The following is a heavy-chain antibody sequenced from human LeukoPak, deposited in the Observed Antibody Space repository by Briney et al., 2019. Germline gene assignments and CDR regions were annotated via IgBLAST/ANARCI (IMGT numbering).Heavy chain of an antibody. Sequence: SETLSLTCAVYGGSFSGYYWSWIRQPPGKGLEWIGEINHSGSTNYNPSLKSRVTISVDTSKNQFSLKLSSVTAADTAVYYCARGRTAMAIKRMYYFDVWGQGTTVTVSS. D-gene: IGHD5-18*01. CDR2: INHSGST. V-gene: IGHV4-34*01. J-gene: IGHJ6*03. CDR3: ARGRTAMAIKRMYYFDV. CDR1: GGSFSGYY.